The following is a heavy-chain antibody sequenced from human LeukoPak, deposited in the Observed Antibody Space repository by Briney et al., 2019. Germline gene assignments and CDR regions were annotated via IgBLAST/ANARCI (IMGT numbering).Heavy chain of an antibody. CDR3: ARHAEYNSGWHFYLDH. V-gene: IGHV4-39*01. D-gene: IGHD6-19*01. Sequence: SETLSLTCTVSGVSTTNGIYYWAWIRPSPGKGLEWIGSVHNVGSTYYNLSLRSRVTMSIDTSKNQFSLRLNSVTAADTAVYYCARHAEYNSGWHFYLDHWGQGILVTVSS. CDR1: GVSTTNGIYY. J-gene: IGHJ4*02. CDR2: VHNVGST.